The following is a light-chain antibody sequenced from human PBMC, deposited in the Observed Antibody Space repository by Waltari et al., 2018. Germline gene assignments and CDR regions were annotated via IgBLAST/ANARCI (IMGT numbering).Light chain of an antibody. CDR3: SSYTSSSTWV. Sequence: QSALTQPAPVSGSPGRSTTISCTGTASAVGVFNFAPWYQQHPGKAPKLMIYEVSNRPSGVSNRFSGSKSGNTASLTISGLQAEDEADYYCSSYTSSSTWVFGGGTKLTVL. CDR2: EVS. CDR1: ASAVGVFNF. V-gene: IGLV2-14*01. J-gene: IGLJ3*02.